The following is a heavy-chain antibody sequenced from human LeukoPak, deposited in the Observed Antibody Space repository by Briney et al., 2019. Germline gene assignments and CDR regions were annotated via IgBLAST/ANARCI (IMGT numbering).Heavy chain of an antibody. CDR2: INPNSGGT. J-gene: IGHJ3*02. D-gene: IGHD4-11*01. V-gene: IGHV1-2*02. CDR1: GYTFTGYY. Sequence: ASVKVSCKASGYTFTGYYMHWVRQAPGQGLEWMGWINPNSGGTNYAQKFQGRVTMTGDTSTSTAYMELSRLRSDDTAVYYCARGGLHYDAFDIWGQGTMVTVSS. CDR3: ARGGLHYDAFDI.